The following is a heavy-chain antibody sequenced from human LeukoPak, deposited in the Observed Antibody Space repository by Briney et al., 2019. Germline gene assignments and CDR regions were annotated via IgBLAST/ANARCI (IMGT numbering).Heavy chain of an antibody. CDR3: ARLFRGINYGMDV. CDR2: ISYDGSNK. J-gene: IGHJ6*02. V-gene: IGHV3-30*19. Sequence: PGGSLRLSCAASGFTFTSYDMHWVRQAPGKGLEWVAVISYDGSNKYYADSVKGRFTISRDNSKNTLYLQMNSLRAEDTAVYYCARLFRGINYGMDVWGQGTTVTVSS. D-gene: IGHD1-14*01. CDR1: GFTFTSYD.